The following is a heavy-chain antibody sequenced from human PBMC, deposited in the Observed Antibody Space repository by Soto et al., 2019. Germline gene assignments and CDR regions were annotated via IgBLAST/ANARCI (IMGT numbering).Heavy chain of an antibody. CDR3: ARDRGSYALDY. CDR2: ISANNGNT. Sequence: QVQLVQSGAEVKKPGASVKVSCKASGYTFTNYGISWVRQAPGQGLEWMGWISANNGNTNYEQKLQGRVTMTTDTSTITDYVELRSLRSDDTAVYYCARDRGSYALDYWGQGTLVNVSS. J-gene: IGHJ4*02. D-gene: IGHD1-26*01. V-gene: IGHV1-18*01. CDR1: GYTFTNYG.